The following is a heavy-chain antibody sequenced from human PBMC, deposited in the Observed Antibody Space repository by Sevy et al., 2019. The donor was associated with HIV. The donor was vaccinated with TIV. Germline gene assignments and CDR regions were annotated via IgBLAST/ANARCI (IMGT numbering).Heavy chain of an antibody. CDR1: GFTFSSYG. Sequence: GGSLRLSCAASGFTFSSYGMHWVRRAPDKGLEWVAVISYDGSNKHYADSVKGRFTISRDNSKNTLYLQMNSLRAEDTAVYYCAKSPPEMATGREVYYFDYWGQGTLVTVSS. D-gene: IGHD5-12*01. J-gene: IGHJ4*02. V-gene: IGHV3-30*18. CDR2: ISYDGSNK. CDR3: AKSPPEMATGREVYYFDY.